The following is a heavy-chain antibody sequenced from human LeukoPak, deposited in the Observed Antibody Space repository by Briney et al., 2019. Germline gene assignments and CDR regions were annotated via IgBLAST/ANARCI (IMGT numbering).Heavy chain of an antibody. J-gene: IGHJ5*02. CDR3: ARHLGHDYGDYNWFDP. D-gene: IGHD4-17*01. CDR2: IIPIFGTA. Sequence: SVKVSCKASGGTFSSYAISWVRQAPGQGLEWMGGIIPIFGTANYAQKFQGRVTMTRDTSTSTVYMELSSLRSEDTAVYYCARHLGHDYGDYNWFDPWGQGTLVTVSS. CDR1: GGTFSSYA. V-gene: IGHV1-69*05.